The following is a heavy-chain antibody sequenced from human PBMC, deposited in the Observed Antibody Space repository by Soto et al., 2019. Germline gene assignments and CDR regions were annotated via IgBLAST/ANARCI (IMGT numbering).Heavy chain of an antibody. Sequence: HVQLVQSGAEVKKPGSSVKVSYNASGGTFSSYTISWVRQAPGQGLEWMGRIIPILGIANYAQKFQGRVTITADKSTSTAYMVLSNLRSEDTAVYYCARESYYDSSGRPSFGYWGQGTLVTVSS. D-gene: IGHD3-22*01. CDR3: ARESYYDSSGRPSFGY. CDR1: GGTFSSYT. V-gene: IGHV1-69*08. J-gene: IGHJ4*02. CDR2: IIPILGIA.